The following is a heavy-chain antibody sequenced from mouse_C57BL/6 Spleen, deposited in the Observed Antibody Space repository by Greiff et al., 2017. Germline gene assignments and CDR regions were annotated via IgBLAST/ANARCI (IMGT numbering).Heavy chain of an antibody. Sequence: ESGPGLVKPSQTVFLTCTVTGISITTGNYRWSWIRQFPGNKLEWRGYIYYGGTITYTPSLTSRTTITSDTPKNQFFLQMNSWTAEDEATVYVCRNGGYSGYFDVWGTGTTVTVSS. D-gene: IGHD2-3*01. CDR3: CRNGGYSGYFDV. J-gene: IGHJ1*03. V-gene: IGHV3-5*01. CDR2: IYYGGTI. CDR1: GISITTGNYR.